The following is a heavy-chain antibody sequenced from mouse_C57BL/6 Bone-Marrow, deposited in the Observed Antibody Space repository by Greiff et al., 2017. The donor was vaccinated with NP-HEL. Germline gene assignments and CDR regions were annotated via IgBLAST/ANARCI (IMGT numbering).Heavy chain of an antibody. CDR1: GYSITSGYS. J-gene: IGHJ3*01. CDR2: ISYVGRN. D-gene: IGHD2-3*01. Sequence: EVQVVESGPGLVNPSQSLSLPCSFTGYSITSGYSWTWIRQFPGTKLEWLGSISYVGRNNYNPSLKNRIAITRDTSKNQVFLKLNSVTTEDTATYYCATEGLLLFAYWGQGTLVTVSA. CDR3: ATEGLLLFAY. V-gene: IGHV3-6*01.